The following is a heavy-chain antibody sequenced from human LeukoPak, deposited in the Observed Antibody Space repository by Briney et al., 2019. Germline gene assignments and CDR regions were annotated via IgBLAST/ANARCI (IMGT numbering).Heavy chain of an antibody. D-gene: IGHD1-7*01. Sequence: ASVKVSCKASGYTFTSYAMNWVRQAPGQGLEWMGWINTNTGNPTYAQGFTGRFVFSLDTSVSTAYLQISSLKAEDTAVYYCARVKTGTTSVPWFDPWGQGTLVTASS. V-gene: IGHV7-4-1*02. CDR2: INTNTGNP. CDR3: ARVKTGTTSVPWFDP. CDR1: GYTFTSYA. J-gene: IGHJ5*02.